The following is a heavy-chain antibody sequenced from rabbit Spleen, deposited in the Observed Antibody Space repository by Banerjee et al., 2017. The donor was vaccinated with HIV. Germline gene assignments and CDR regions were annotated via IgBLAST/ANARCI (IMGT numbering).Heavy chain of an antibody. CDR1: GFSFRSGYD. D-gene: IGHD1-1*01. CDR2: INIVTGKS. V-gene: IGHV1S45*01. CDR3: ARDLVAIIGWNFNL. J-gene: IGHJ4*01. Sequence: EQLEESGGGLVKPEGSLTLTCTASGFSFRSGYDMCLGHQAPGKGLEWIACINIVTGKSVYAIWAKVRFTMSRTSSTTVTLQMSSLTAADTATYFCARDLVAIIGWNFNLWGQGSLVTVS.